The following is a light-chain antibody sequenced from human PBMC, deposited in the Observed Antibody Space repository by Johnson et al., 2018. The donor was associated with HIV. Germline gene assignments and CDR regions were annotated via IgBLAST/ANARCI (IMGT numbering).Light chain of an antibody. CDR1: SSNIGNNY. CDR3: GTWDSSLSAGEV. Sequence: QSVLTQPPSVSAAPGQMVTISCSGSSSNIGNNYVSWYQQLPGTAPKLLIYENNKRPSGIPDRFSGSKSGTSATLGITGLQTGDEADYYCGTWDSSLSAGEVFGTGSKVTVL. J-gene: IGLJ1*01. CDR2: ENN. V-gene: IGLV1-51*02.